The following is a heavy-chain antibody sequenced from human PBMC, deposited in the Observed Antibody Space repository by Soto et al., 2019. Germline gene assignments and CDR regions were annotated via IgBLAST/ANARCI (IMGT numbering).Heavy chain of an antibody. CDR2: INAGNGNT. D-gene: IGHD6-13*01. J-gene: IGHJ4*02. CDR1: GYTFTSYA. CDR3: ARGSRIAAAYPHYYFDY. Sequence: ASVKVSCKASGYTFTSYAMHWVRQAPGQRLEWMGWINAGNGNTKYSQKFQGRVTITRDTSASTAYMELSSLRSEDTAVYYCARGSRIAAAYPHYYFDYWGQGTLVTVSS. V-gene: IGHV1-3*01.